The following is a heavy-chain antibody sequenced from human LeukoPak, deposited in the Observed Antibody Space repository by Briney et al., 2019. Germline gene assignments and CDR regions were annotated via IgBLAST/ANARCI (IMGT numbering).Heavy chain of an antibody. J-gene: IGHJ1*01. D-gene: IGHD4-23*01. Sequence: GGSLRLSCAASGFTFSSYAMSWVRQAPGMGLEWVSAISGSGDSTYYADSVKGRFTISRDNSKNTLYLQMNSLRAEDTAVYYCARAGGPHYGGNSAEYFQHWGQGTLVTVSS. V-gene: IGHV3-23*01. CDR2: ISGSGDST. CDR1: GFTFSSYA. CDR3: ARAGGPHYGGNSAEYFQH.